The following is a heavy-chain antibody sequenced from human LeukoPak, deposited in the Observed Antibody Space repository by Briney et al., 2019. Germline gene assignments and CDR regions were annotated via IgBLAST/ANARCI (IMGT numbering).Heavy chain of an antibody. CDR2: IWYDGSNK. CDR1: GFTFSSYG. D-gene: IGHD2-2*01. V-gene: IGHV3-33*06. CDR3: AKAGIAVVPAAMNYYGMDV. Sequence: GGSLRLSCAASGFTFSSYGMHWVRQAPGKGLEWVAVIWYDGSNKYYADSEKGRFTISRDNSKNTLYLQMNSLRAEDTAVYYCAKAGIAVVPAAMNYYGMDVWGQGTTVTVSS. J-gene: IGHJ6*02.